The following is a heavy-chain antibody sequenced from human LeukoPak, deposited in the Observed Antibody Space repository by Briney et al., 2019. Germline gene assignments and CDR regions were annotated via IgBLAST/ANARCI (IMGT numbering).Heavy chain of an antibody. Sequence: PSETLSLTCTVPGASISSYYWSWIRQPPGKGLEWIGYVYYGGSTRYNPSLKSRVTISIDTSKKQFSLRLSSVTAADTAVYYCARSKGRNPFDYWGQGTLVTVSP. V-gene: IGHV4-59*01. J-gene: IGHJ4*02. CDR2: VYYGGST. CDR3: ARSKGRNPFDY. CDR1: GASISSYY.